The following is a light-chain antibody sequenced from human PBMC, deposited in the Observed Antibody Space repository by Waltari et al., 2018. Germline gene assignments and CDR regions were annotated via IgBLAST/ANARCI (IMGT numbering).Light chain of an antibody. Sequence: DAVMTQSPLSLPIAPGPPASISCRSSQSLVHSDGNTYLSWYQQKPGHPPRLLIYQVSNRDSGVPDRFSGSGAGTDFTLKISRREAEDVGVYYCGQGTHWPYSFGQGTKVEIK. CDR2: QVS. CDR1: QSLVHSDGNTY. V-gene: IGKV2-30*02. J-gene: IGKJ2*03. CDR3: GQGTHWPYS.